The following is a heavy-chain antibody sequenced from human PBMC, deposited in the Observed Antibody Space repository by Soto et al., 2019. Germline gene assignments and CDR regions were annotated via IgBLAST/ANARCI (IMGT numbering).Heavy chain of an antibody. V-gene: IGHV4-34*01. D-gene: IGHD3-3*01. J-gene: IGHJ6*02. CDR3: ARLPTYDFWSGYYEKLYYYYGMDV. Sequence: SETLSLTCAVYGGSFSGYYWSWIRQPPGKGLEWIGEINHSGSTNYNPSLKSRVTISVDTSKNQLSLKLSSVTAADTAVYYCARLPTYDFWSGYYEKLYYYYGMDVWGQGTTVTVSS. CDR1: GGSFSGYY. CDR2: INHSGST.